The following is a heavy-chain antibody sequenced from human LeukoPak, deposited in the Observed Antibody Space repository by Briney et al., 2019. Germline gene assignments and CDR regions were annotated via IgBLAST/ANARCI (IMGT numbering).Heavy chain of an antibody. V-gene: IGHV1-69*06. Sequence: SVKVSCKASGGTFSSYAISWVRQAPGQGLEWMGGIIPIFGTANYAQKFQGRVTITADKSTTTAYMELSSLRSEDTAVYYCARNLYYYDSSGYRYDAFDIWGQGTMVTVSS. CDR3: ARNLYYYDSSGYRYDAFDI. J-gene: IGHJ3*02. CDR2: IIPIFGTA. CDR1: GGTFSSYA. D-gene: IGHD3-22*01.